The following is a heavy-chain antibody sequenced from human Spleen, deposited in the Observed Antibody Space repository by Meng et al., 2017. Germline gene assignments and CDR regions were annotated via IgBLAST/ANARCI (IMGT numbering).Heavy chain of an antibody. CDR1: GGTFSSYA. Sequence: SVKVSCKPSGGTFSSYAISWVRQAPGQGLEWMGGIIPIFGTANYAQKFQDKVTVTADKSTSTAYTELSSLRYDDTAVYYCARGSYNRTQHHYYGVDVWGQGTTVTVSS. CDR3: ARGSYNRTQHHYYGVDV. V-gene: IGHV1-69*06. J-gene: IGHJ6*02. D-gene: IGHD3-10*01. CDR2: IIPIFGTA.